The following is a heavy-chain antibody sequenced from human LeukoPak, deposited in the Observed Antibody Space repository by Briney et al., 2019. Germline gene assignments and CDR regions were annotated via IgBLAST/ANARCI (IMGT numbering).Heavy chain of an antibody. D-gene: IGHD3-22*01. CDR1: GVSISSSSYY. CDR3: ARGVTMIVVVIHDWYFDL. CDR2: IYYTRSA. Sequence: SETLSLTCTVSGVSISSSSYYWGWIRQPPGKGLEWIGSIYYTRSAYYNPSLKSRVTISVDTSKNQFSLKLTSVTAADTAVYYCARGVTMIVVVIHDWYFDLWGRGTLVTVSS. V-gene: IGHV4-39*01. J-gene: IGHJ2*01.